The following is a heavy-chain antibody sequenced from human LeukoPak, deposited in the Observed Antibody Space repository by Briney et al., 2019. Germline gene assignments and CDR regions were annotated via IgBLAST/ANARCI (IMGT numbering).Heavy chain of an antibody. J-gene: IGHJ4*02. D-gene: IGHD3-22*01. CDR2: ITSSGDGT. CDR1: GFTFSIYA. CDR3: AKDRPNYYGSNGHYYRRDGDY. V-gene: IGHV3-23*01. Sequence: SGGSLRLSCAASGFTFSIYAMSWVRQAPGKGLQRVSSITSSGDGTYYADSVKGRFIISRDNSENMLYLQMNSLRVEDTAVYFCAKDRPNYYGSNGHYYRRDGDYWGQGTLVTVSS.